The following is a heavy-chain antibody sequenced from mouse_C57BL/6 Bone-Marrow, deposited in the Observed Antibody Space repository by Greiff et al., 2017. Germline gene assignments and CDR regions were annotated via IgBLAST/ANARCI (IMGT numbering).Heavy chain of an antibody. CDR3: ARQGRGYAMDY. Sequence: EVQRVESGGDLVKPGGSLKLSCAASGFTFSSYGMSWVRQTPDKRLEWVATISSGGSYNYYPDSVQGRFTIARDNAKNTLYLQRSSLKSEDTAMYYCARQGRGYAMDYWVQGTSVTVSS. V-gene: IGHV5-6*01. CDR1: GFTFSSYG. CDR2: ISSGGSYN. J-gene: IGHJ4*01.